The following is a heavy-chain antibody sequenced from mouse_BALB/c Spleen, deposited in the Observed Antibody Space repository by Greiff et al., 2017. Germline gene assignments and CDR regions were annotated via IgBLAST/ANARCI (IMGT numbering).Heavy chain of an antibody. D-gene: IGHD2-4*01. CDR2: IDPANGNT. CDR3: AFYDYDKEVWFAY. J-gene: IGHJ3*01. V-gene: IGHV14-3*02. CDR1: GFNIKDTY. Sequence: VTLKESGAELVKPGASVKLSCTASGFNIKDTYMHWVKQRPEQGLEWIGRIDPANGNTKYDPKFQGKATITADTSSNTAYLQLSSLTSEDTAVYYCAFYDYDKEVWFAYWGQGTLVTVSA.